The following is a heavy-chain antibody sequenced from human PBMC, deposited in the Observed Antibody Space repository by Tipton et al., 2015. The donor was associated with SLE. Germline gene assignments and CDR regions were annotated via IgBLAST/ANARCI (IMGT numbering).Heavy chain of an antibody. V-gene: IGHV4-34*01. J-gene: IGHJ6*03. CDR1: GGSFSGYY. CDR3: ASFPYGYYMDV. D-gene: IGHD2-8*01. CDR2: INHSGST. Sequence: TLSPTCAVYGGSFSGYYWSWIRQPPGKGLEWIGEINHSGSTNYNPSLKSRVTISVDTSKNQFSLKLSSVTAADTAVYYCASFPYGYYMDVWGKGTTVTVSS.